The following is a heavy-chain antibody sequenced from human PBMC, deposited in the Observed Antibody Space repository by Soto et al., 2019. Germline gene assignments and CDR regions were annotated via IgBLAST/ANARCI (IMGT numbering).Heavy chain of an antibody. CDR3: AREGFRLPGTFDL. Sequence: GGSLRLCCTASGSGFTFRNYTLNWVRQAPGKGLEWVAVTSYDGTIKYYADSVKGRFTISRDDSKKTVFLQMNSLRGEDTAVYYCAREGFRLPGTFDLWGQGALVTVSS. D-gene: IGHD3-9*01. CDR2: TSYDGTIK. CDR1: GSGFTFRNYT. V-gene: IGHV3-30*16. J-gene: IGHJ4*02.